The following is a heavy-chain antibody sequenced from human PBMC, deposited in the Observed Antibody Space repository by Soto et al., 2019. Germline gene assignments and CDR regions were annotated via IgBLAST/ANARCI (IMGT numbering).Heavy chain of an antibody. CDR1: GYTFTSYG. D-gene: IGHD2-2*01. CDR2: ISAYNGNT. V-gene: IGHV1-18*01. CDR3: ARVRYCSSTSCPDQGWFDP. Sequence: ASVKVSCKASGYTFTSYGISWVRQAPGQGLEWMGWISAYNGNTNYAQKLQGRVTMTTDTSMSTAYMELRSLRSDDTAVYYCARVRYCSSTSCPDQGWFDPWGQGTLVTVSS. J-gene: IGHJ5*02.